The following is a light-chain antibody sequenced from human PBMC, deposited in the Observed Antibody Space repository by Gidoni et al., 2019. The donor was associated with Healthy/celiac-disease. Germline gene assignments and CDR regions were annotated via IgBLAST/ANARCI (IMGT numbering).Light chain of an antibody. CDR3: QQYGSSLIT. CDR2: GAA. J-gene: IGKJ5*01. Sequence: EIVLTQSPCTLSLSPGERATLSCRASQSVSSIYLAWYQQKPGQAPMLLIYGAASRATGIPDRFSGSGSGTDFTLTISRLEPEDFAVYYCQQYGSSLITFGQGTRLEIK. V-gene: IGKV3-20*01. CDR1: QSVSSIY.